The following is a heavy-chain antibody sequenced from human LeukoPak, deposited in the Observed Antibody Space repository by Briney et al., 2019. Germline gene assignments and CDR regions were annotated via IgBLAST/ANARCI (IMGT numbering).Heavy chain of an antibody. D-gene: IGHD6-19*01. CDR1: GFTFSSYA. Sequence: GGSLRLSCAASGFTFSSYAMSWVRQAPVKGLEWVSAISGSGGSTYYADSVKGRLTISRDNSKNTLYLQMNSLRAEDTAVYYCAKDRRYSSGWYYFDYWGQGTLVTVSS. J-gene: IGHJ4*02. CDR3: AKDRRYSSGWYYFDY. CDR2: ISGSGGST. V-gene: IGHV3-23*01.